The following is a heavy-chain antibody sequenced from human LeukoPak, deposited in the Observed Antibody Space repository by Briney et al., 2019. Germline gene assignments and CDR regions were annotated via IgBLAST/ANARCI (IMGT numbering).Heavy chain of an antibody. CDR1: GFTFDDYA. D-gene: IGHD3-22*01. V-gene: IGHV3-9*01. Sequence: GRSLRLSCAASGFTFDDYAMHWVRQAPWKCLEWVSGISWNSGSIGYADSVKGRFTISRDNAKNSLYLQMNSLRAEDTALYYCAKVGSEYYYDSSGPYGMDVWGQGTTVTVSS. CDR3: AKVGSEYYYDSSGPYGMDV. CDR2: ISWNSGSI. J-gene: IGHJ6*02.